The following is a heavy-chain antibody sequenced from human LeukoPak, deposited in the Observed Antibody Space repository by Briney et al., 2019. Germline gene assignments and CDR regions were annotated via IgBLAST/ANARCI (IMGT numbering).Heavy chain of an antibody. V-gene: IGHV3-21*01. CDR2: ISSSSSYI. J-gene: IGHJ4*02. CDR1: GFTFSSYS. D-gene: IGHD6-13*01. CDR3: ARDQTPYSSSLYIFDY. Sequence: GGSLRLSCAASGFTFSSYSMNWVSQAPGKGLEWVSSISSSSSYIYYADSVKGRFTISRDNAKNSLYLQMNSLRAEDTAVYYCARDQTPYSSSLYIFDYWGQGTLVTVSA.